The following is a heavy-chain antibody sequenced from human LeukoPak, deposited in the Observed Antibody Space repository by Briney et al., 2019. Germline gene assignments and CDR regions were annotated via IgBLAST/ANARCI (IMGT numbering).Heavy chain of an antibody. D-gene: IGHD3-3*01. J-gene: IGHJ5*02. Sequence: PSETLSLTCTVSGGSISSYYWSWIRQPPGKGLEWIGYIYYSGGTNYNPSLKSRVTISVDTSKNQFSLKLSSVTAADTAVYYCARDASGTPYYDFWSGYQGWFDPWGQGTLVTVSS. CDR3: ARDASGTPYYDFWSGYQGWFDP. V-gene: IGHV4-59*01. CDR1: GGSISSYY. CDR2: IYYSGGT.